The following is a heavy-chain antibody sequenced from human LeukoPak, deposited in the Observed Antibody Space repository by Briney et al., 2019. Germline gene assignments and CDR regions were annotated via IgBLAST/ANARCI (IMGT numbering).Heavy chain of an antibody. CDR3: ARRNYGDLGGY. CDR1: GFTFRSYA. CDR2: ISGRADLT. Sequence: GGSLRLSCAASGFTFRSYAMSWVRQAPGKGLEWVSAISGRADLTFYADSVKGRFTISRDNSKNTLYLQMNSLRAEDTAVYYCARRNYGDLGGYWGQGTLVTVSS. J-gene: IGHJ4*02. D-gene: IGHD4-17*01. V-gene: IGHV3-23*01.